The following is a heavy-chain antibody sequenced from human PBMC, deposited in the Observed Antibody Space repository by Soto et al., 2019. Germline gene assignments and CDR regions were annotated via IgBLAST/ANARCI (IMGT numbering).Heavy chain of an antibody. CDR1: GFTFSDYY. CDR2: ISSSSRYT. V-gene: IGHV3-11*06. D-gene: IGHD6-13*01. CDR3: LRYLGSSWYHCYCMDV. J-gene: IGHJ6*02. Sequence: GSLRLSCAASGFTFSDYYMSWIRQAPGKGLEWVSYISSSSRYTNYADSVKGRFTISRDNAKNSLYLQMNSLRAEDTALFYCLRYLGSSWYHCYCMDVWGQGTTVTVSS.